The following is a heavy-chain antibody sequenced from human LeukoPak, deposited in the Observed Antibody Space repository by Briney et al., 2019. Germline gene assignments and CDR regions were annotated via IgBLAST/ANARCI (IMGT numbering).Heavy chain of an antibody. CDR3: ARDSTPPLAGVVRGVRVSYYYYMDV. J-gene: IGHJ6*03. V-gene: IGHV4-59*01. D-gene: IGHD3-10*01. Sequence: PSETLSLTCTVSGGSISSYYWSWIRQPPGKGLEWIGYIYYSGSTNYNPSLKSRVTISVDTSKNQFSLKLSSVTAADTAVYYCARDSTPPLAGVVRGVRVSYYYYMDVWGKGTTVTVSS. CDR1: GGSISSYY. CDR2: IYYSGST.